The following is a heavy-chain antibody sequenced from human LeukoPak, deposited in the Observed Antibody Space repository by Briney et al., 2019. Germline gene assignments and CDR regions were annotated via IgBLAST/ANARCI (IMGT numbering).Heavy chain of an antibody. CDR1: GFTFSDYN. J-gene: IGHJ5*02. V-gene: IGHV3-69-1*01. Sequence: GGSLRLSCAASGFTFSDYNMNWVRQAPGKGLEWVSSINPAGTSTFHADSVKGRFTISRDNTENSLYMQMDSLRDEDTAVYYCVRDFLGESGAGGPWGQGTLVTVSS. CDR3: VRDFLGESGAGGP. CDR2: INPAGTST. D-gene: IGHD3-10*01.